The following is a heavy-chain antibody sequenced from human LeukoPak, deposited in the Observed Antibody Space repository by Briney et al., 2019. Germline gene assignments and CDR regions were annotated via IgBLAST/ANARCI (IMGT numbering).Heavy chain of an antibody. J-gene: IGHJ6*03. CDR2: IYNSGST. V-gene: IGHV4-59*01. CDR3: ARGPGHLLYYYYYMDV. Sequence: SETLSLTSTVSGGSISSYYWSWIPQSPGQGLWWIGHIYNSGSTNYNPSLKSRVTISVDTSKNQFSLQLSSVTAADTAVYYCARGPGHLLYYYYYMDVWGKGTTVTISS. D-gene: IGHD2-15*01. CDR1: GGSISSYY.